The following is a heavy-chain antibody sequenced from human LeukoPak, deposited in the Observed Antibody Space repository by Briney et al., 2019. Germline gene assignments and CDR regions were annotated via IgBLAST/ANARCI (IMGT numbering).Heavy chain of an antibody. V-gene: IGHV4-34*01. CDR1: GGSFSGYY. Sequence: SETLSLTCVVYGGSFSGYYWSWIRQPPGKGLEWTGEINHSGSTNYNPSLKSRVTISVDTSKNQFSLKLSSVTAADTAVYYCARGGKQLVRRAPNWFDPWGQGTLVTVSS. J-gene: IGHJ5*02. D-gene: IGHD6-6*01. CDR2: INHSGST. CDR3: ARGGKQLVRRAPNWFDP.